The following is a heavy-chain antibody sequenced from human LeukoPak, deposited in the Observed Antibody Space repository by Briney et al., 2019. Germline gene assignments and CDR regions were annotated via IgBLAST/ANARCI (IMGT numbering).Heavy chain of an antibody. CDR3: ARAWATDYFDY. Sequence: SETLSLTCTVSGGSISSSNYYWGWIRPPPGPGLEWIGSIYYSGITYYNPSLKSRVTISVDTSKNQFSLKLSSVTAADTAMYYCARAWATDYFDYWGEATLPSVSS. CDR1: GGSISSSNYY. V-gene: IGHV4-39*07. CDR2: IYYSGIT. D-gene: IGHD1-1*01. J-gene: IGHJ4*02.